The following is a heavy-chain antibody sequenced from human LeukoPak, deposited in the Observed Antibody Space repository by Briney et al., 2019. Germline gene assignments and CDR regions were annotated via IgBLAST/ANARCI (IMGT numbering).Heavy chain of an antibody. J-gene: IGHJ6*03. CDR2: IYPDDSDT. CDR1: GYSFTNYW. V-gene: IGHV5-51*01. D-gene: IGHD4-11*01. Sequence: GESLKISCKGSGYSFTNYWIGWVRQMPGKGREWVGIIYPDDSDTRYSPSFQGQVTISADKSISTAYLQWSSLKASDAAMYYCARQSTQLQYYMDVWGKGTTVTVSS. CDR3: ARQSTQLQYYMDV.